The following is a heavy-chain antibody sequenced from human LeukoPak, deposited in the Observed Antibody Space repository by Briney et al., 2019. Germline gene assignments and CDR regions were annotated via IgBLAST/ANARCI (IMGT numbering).Heavy chain of an antibody. Sequence: GGSLRLSCAASGLTFSKSWMTWVRQAPGKGLQWVAHIKEDGSDKYYVDSVKGRFTISRDNDKASVYLQMDSLRVEDTAVYYCATWSSAWQFAYWGQGTLVSVSS. CDR2: IKEDGSDK. D-gene: IGHD6-19*01. J-gene: IGHJ4*02. CDR1: GLTFSKSW. CDR3: ATWSSAWQFAY. V-gene: IGHV3-7*05.